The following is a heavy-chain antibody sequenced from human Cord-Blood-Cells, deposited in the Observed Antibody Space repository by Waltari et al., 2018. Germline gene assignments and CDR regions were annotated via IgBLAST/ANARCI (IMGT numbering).Heavy chain of an antibody. CDR2: INAGNGNT. CDR1: GYTFTSYA. CDR3: ARAEITMIVVDYYYGMDV. J-gene: IGHJ6*02. D-gene: IGHD3-22*01. Sequence: QVQLVQSGAEVKKPGASVKVSCKASGYTFTSYAMHWVPQAPGQRLEWMGWINAGNGNTKYSQKFQGRVTITRDTSASTAYMELSSLRSEDTAVYYCARAEITMIVVDYYYGMDVWGQGTTVTVSS. V-gene: IGHV1-3*01.